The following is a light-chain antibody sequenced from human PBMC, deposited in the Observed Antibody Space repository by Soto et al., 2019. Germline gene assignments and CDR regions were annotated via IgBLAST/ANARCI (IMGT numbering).Light chain of an antibody. CDR3: MQGLRIPKT. Sequence: DIVLTQSPLSLPVTPGEPASISGRLIQALLDIIEKPYLDWYRQKPGQSPQPLIYWASNRASGVPDRFSGSGSGTDFTLKISRVEAEDVGVYYCMQGLRIPKTFGQGTKVEIK. J-gene: IGKJ1*01. CDR1: QALLDIIEKPY. CDR2: WAS. V-gene: IGKV2-28*01.